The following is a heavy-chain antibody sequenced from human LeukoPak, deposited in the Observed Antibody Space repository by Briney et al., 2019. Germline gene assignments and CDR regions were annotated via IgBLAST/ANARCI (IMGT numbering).Heavy chain of an antibody. D-gene: IGHD7-27*01. J-gene: IGHJ4*02. Sequence: PGGSLRLSCAASGFTFNDAWMNWVRQAPGKGLEWVGRIKRKTDGGTTDYAAPVKGRFTISRDDSKNTLCLQMNSLKTEDTAVYYCTTGNWGPHWGQGTLVTVSS. CDR1: GFTFNDAW. V-gene: IGHV3-15*07. CDR2: IKRKTDGGTT. CDR3: TTGNWGPH.